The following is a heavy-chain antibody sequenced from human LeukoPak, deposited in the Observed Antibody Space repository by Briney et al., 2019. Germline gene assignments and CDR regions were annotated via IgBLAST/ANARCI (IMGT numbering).Heavy chain of an antibody. J-gene: IGHJ4*02. CDR1: GFTFSSYS. D-gene: IGHD3-22*01. Sequence: GGSLRLSCAASGFTFSSYSMNWVRQAPGKGLEWVSYISSSSSAIYYADSVKGRFTISRDNAKNSLYLQMNSLRAEDTAVYYCARGEEVDYDSSGSDYWGQGTLVTVSS. CDR3: ARGEEVDYDSSGSDY. V-gene: IGHV3-48*01. CDR2: ISSSSSAI.